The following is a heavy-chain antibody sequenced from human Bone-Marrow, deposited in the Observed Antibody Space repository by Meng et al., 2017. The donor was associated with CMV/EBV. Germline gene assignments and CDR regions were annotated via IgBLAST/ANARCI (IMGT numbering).Heavy chain of an antibody. J-gene: IGHJ6*02. Sequence: SETLSLTCAVSGGSISSSNWWSWVRQPPGKGLEWIGEIYHSGSTNYNPSLKSRVTISVDKSKNQFSLKLSSVTAADTAVYYCARRGRVTIFGVVISKYYYYGMDVWGQGTTVTVSS. CDR3: ARRGRVTIFGVVISKYYYYGMDV. V-gene: IGHV4-4*02. CDR2: IYHSGST. CDR1: GGSISSSNW. D-gene: IGHD3-3*01.